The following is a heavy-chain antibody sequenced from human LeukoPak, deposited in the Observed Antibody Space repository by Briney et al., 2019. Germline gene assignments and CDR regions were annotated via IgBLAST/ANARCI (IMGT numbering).Heavy chain of an antibody. J-gene: IGHJ4*02. V-gene: IGHV3-21*01. CDR2: ISSSSSYI. D-gene: IGHD6-13*01. Sequence: GGSLRLSCSASGFTFSSYAMHWVRQAPGKGLEWVSSISSSSSYIYYADSVKGRFTIPRDNAKNSLYLQMNSLRPEDTAVYYCARGSAADFDYWGQGTLVTVSS. CDR3: ARGSAADFDY. CDR1: GFTFSSYA.